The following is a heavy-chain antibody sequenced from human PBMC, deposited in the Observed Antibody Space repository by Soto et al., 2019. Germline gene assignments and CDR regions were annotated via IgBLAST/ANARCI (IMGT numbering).Heavy chain of an antibody. Sequence: QVQLQESGPGLVKPSQTLSLTCTVSGGSISSGGYYWSWIRQHPGKGLEWIGYIYYSGSTYYNPSLKSRVTISVDTSKNQFSLKLSSVTAADTAVYYCARDSLFSNGSGNKGTHYYGMDVWGQGTTVTVSS. CDR3: ARDSLFSNGSGNKGTHYYGMDV. V-gene: IGHV4-31*03. CDR2: IYYSGST. CDR1: GGSISSGGYY. D-gene: IGHD3-10*01. J-gene: IGHJ6*02.